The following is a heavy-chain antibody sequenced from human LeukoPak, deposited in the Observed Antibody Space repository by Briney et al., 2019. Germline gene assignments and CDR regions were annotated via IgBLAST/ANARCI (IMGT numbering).Heavy chain of an antibody. Sequence: GRSLRLSCAASGFTFSSYGMHWVRQAPGKGLEWVAVISYDGSNKYYADSVKGRFTISRDNAKNSLYLQMNSLRDEDTAVYYCARDKTSSSGYPLFDCWGQGTLVTVSS. J-gene: IGHJ4*02. V-gene: IGHV3-30*03. D-gene: IGHD3-22*01. CDR1: GFTFSSYG. CDR2: ISYDGSNK. CDR3: ARDKTSSSGYPLFDC.